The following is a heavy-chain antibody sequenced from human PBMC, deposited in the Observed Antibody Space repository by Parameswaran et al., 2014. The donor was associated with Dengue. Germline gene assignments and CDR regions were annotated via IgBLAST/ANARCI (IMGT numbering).Heavy chain of an antibody. D-gene: IGHD6-13*01. J-gene: IGHJ3*02. CDR1: GYTFTSYG. CDR2: INPNSGGT. Sequence: PGASVKVSCKASGYTFTSYGISWVRQAPGQGLEWMGWINPNSGGTNYAQKFQGRVTMTRDTSISTAYMELSRLRSDDTAVYYCAREAGVPDAFDIWGQGTMVTVSS. V-gene: IGHV1-2*02. CDR3: AREAGVPDAFDI.